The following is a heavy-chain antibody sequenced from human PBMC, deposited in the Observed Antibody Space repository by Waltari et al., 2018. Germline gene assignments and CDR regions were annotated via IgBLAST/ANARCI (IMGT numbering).Heavy chain of an antibody. D-gene: IGHD5-18*01. V-gene: IGHV3-30*18. Sequence: QVQLVESGGGVVQPGRSLRLSCAASGFTFSTYGMHWVRQAPGKGLEWVAVTSYDESSKYYAYSVKCRFTISRDNSKITLYLQMNSLRTEDTAVYYCAKDRVDTDMVWEFDYWGQGTLVTVSS. CDR1: GFTFSTYG. J-gene: IGHJ4*02. CDR2: TSYDESSK. CDR3: AKDRVDTDMVWEFDY.